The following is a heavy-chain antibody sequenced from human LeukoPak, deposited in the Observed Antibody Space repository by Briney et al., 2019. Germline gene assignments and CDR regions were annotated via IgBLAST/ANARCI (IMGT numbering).Heavy chain of an antibody. CDR2: ISGSGGST. CDR1: GFTFSSYA. CDR3: AKSTSPLYYYYGMDF. D-gene: IGHD2-2*01. J-gene: IGHJ6*02. V-gene: IGHV3-23*01. Sequence: GGSLRLSCAASGFTFSSYAMSWVRQAPGKGLEWVSAISGSGGSTYYADSVKGRFTISRDNSKNTLYLQLNSLRAEDTAVYYCAKSTSPLYYYYGMDFWGQGTTAIVSS.